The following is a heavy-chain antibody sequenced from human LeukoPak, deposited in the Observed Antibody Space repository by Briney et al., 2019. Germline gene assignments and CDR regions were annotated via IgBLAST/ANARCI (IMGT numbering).Heavy chain of an antibody. Sequence: SETLSLTCAVSGGSISSGGYSWSWIRQPPGKGLEWIGYIYHSGSTYYNPSLKSRVSISVDRSKNQFSLKLSSVTAADTAVYYCARGSPRLLWFGESKNWFDPWGQGTLVTVSS. CDR3: ARGSPRLLWFGESKNWFDP. CDR1: GGSISSGGYS. J-gene: IGHJ5*02. D-gene: IGHD3-10*01. V-gene: IGHV4-30-2*01. CDR2: IYHSGST.